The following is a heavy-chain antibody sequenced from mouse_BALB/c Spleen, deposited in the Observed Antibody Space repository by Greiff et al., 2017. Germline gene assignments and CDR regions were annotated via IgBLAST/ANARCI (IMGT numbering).Heavy chain of an antibody. Sequence: VKLQESGAELAKPGASVKMSCKASGYTFTSYWMHWVKQRPGQGLEWIGYINPSTGYTEYNQKFKDKATLTADKSSSTAYMQLSSLTSEDSAFYYCASPFYYYGSIGNWGQGTTLTVSS. J-gene: IGHJ2*01. CDR2: INPSTGYT. CDR1: GYTFTSYW. CDR3: ASPFYYYGSIGN. V-gene: IGHV1-7*01. D-gene: IGHD1-1*01.